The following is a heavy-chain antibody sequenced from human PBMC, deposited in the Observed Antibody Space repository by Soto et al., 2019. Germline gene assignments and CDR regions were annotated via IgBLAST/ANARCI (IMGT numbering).Heavy chain of an antibody. CDR2: INHSGST. Sequence: SETLSLTCAVYGGSFSGYYWSWIRQPPGKGLAWIGEINHSGSTNYNPSLKSRVTISVDTSKNQFSLKLSSVTAADTAVYYCARKYYYYYGMDVWGQGTTVT. V-gene: IGHV4-34*01. J-gene: IGHJ6*02. CDR3: ARKYYYYYGMDV. CDR1: GGSFSGYY.